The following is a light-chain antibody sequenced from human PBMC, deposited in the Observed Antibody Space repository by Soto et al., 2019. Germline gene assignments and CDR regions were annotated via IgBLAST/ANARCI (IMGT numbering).Light chain of an antibody. V-gene: IGLV2-14*01. Sequence: QSALTQPASVSGSPGKSITISCTGTSSDVGDYNYVSWYQQHPGKDPKLMIYDVSNRPSGVSNRFSGSKSGSTASLTISGLQAEDDAEYYCSSYTRSTTRVFVPGTTVTVL. CDR2: DVS. J-gene: IGLJ1*01. CDR3: SSYTRSTTRV. CDR1: SSDVGDYNY.